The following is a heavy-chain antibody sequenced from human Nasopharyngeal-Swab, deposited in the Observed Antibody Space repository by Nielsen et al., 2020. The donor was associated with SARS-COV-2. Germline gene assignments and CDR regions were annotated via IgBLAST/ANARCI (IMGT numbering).Heavy chain of an antibody. CDR2: IYHSGST. CDR3: ARSVGDFWSGYYINFYMDV. D-gene: IGHD3-3*01. Sequence: GSLRLSCTVSDYSISSGYYWGWIRQPPGKGLEWIGSIYHSGSTYYNPSLQSRVTISVDTSNNQFSLKLISVTAADTAVYYCARSVGDFWSGYYINFYMDVWGKGTTVTVSS. CDR1: DYSISSGYY. J-gene: IGHJ6*03. V-gene: IGHV4-38-2*02.